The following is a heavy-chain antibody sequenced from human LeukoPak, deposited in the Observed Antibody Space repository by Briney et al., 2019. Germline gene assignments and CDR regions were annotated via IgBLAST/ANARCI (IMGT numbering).Heavy chain of an antibody. CDR3: AREVELGGSDVVVVVANY. V-gene: IGHV4-4*07. CDR1: GDSINNYY. D-gene: IGHD2-15*01. CDR2: MHTSGT. Sequence: SETLSLTCAVSGDSINNYYWSWIRQPAGKGLEWIGRMHTSGTNYNPSLKSRVTMSVDTSKNHFSLKLSSVTAADTAVYYCAREVELGGSDVVVVVANYWGQGTLVTVSS. J-gene: IGHJ4*02.